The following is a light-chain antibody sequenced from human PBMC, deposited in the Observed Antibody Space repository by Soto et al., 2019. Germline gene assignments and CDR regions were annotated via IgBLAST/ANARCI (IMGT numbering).Light chain of an antibody. J-gene: IGKJ4*01. CDR1: QSVRSNY. Sequence: EIVLTQSPDTLAFSPGERATLSCIASQSVRSNYLAWYQQKPGQAPRFLIYDASSRATGIPDRFSGSGSGTDFTLTISRLEPEDFAVYYCQQYGSSPLTFGGGTKVDIK. CDR2: DAS. CDR3: QQYGSSPLT. V-gene: IGKV3-20*01.